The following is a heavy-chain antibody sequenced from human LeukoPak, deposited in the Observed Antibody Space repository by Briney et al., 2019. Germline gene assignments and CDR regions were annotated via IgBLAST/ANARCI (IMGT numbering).Heavy chain of an antibody. V-gene: IGHV3-30*18. Sequence: PGGSLRPSCAASGFTFSSYGMHWVRQAPGKGLEWVAVISYDGSNKYYADSVKGRFTISRDNSKNTLYLQMNSLRAEDTAVYYCAKDDGYYDSSGYPDYWGQGTLVTVSS. CDR3: AKDDGYYDSSGYPDY. CDR2: ISYDGSNK. CDR1: GFTFSSYG. J-gene: IGHJ4*02. D-gene: IGHD3-22*01.